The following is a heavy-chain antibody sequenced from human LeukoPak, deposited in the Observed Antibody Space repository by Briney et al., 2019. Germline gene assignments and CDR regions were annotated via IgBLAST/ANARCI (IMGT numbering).Heavy chain of an antibody. Sequence: GASVKVSRKASGGTFSSYAISWVRQAPGQGLEWMGGIIPIFGTANYAQKFQGRVTITADESTSTAHMELSSLRSEDTAVYYCARVDCSSTSCYRDNWFDPWGQGTLVTVSS. V-gene: IGHV1-69*13. D-gene: IGHD2-2*02. CDR1: GGTFSSYA. CDR2: IIPIFGTA. J-gene: IGHJ5*02. CDR3: ARVDCSSTSCYRDNWFDP.